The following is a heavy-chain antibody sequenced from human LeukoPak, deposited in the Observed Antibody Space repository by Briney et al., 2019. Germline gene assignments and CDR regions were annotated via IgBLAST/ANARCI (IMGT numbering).Heavy chain of an antibody. J-gene: IGHJ4*02. CDR3: TTGPTGY. V-gene: IGHV3-23*01. CDR1: GFTFSNYA. CDR2: ISTGGSDT. Sequence: GGSLRLSCAASGFTFSNYAMSWVRQAPGQGLEWVSAISTGGSDTYYADSVKGRFTISGDNSKNTLYLQMNSLRAEDTAVYYCTTGPTGYWGQGTLVTVSS.